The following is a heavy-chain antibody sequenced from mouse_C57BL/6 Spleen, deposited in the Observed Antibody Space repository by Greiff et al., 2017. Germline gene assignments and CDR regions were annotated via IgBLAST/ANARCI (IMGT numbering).Heavy chain of an antibody. D-gene: IGHD2-3*01. Sequence: EVKVEESGPGLVKPSQSLSLTCSVTGYSITSGYYWNWIRQFPGNKLEWMGYISYDGSNNYNPSLKNRISITLDTSKNQFFLKLNSVTTEDTATYYCARVGDGPWFAYWGQGTLVTVSA. CDR1: GYSITSGYY. V-gene: IGHV3-6*01. CDR3: ARVGDGPWFAY. J-gene: IGHJ3*01. CDR2: ISYDGSN.